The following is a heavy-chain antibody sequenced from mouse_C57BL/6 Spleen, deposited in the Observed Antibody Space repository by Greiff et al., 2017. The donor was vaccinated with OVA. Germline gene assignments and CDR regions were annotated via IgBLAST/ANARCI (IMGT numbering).Heavy chain of an antibody. D-gene: IGHD2-5*01. Sequence: EVKLMESGGGLVQPGGSLKLSCAASGFTFSDYGMAWVRQAPRKGPEWVAFISNLAYSIYYADTVTGRFTISRENAKNTLYLEMSSLRSEDTAMYYCARQGYSNYGWYFDVWGTGTTVTVSS. CDR2: ISNLAYSI. CDR3: ARQGYSNYGWYFDV. J-gene: IGHJ1*03. CDR1: GFTFSDYG. V-gene: IGHV5-15*01.